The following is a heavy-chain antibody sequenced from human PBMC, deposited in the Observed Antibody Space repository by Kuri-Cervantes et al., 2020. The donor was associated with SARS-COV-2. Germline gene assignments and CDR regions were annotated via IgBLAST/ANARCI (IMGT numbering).Heavy chain of an antibody. CDR2: VSWSGSRT. CDR1: GFTFSNSD. V-gene: IGHV3-19*01. Sequence: GGSLRLSCAASGFTFSNSDMNWVRQAPGKGLEWVSGVSWSGSRTHYADSVKGRFIISRDNSRNFLYQQMNSLRPEDMAVYYCVRHKAAAGIVAPDWGQGTLVTVSS. D-gene: IGHD6-13*01. CDR3: VRHKAAAGIVAPD. J-gene: IGHJ4*02.